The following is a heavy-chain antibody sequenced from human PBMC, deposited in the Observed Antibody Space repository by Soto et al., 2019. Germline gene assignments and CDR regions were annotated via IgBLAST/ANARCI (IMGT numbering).Heavy chain of an antibody. CDR2: IIPIFGTA. CDR1: GYTFTRYN. Sequence: ASVKVSCKTPGYTFTRYNIHWVRQAPGQGFEWMGGIIPIFGTANYAQKFQGRVTITADESTSTAYMELSSLRSEDTAVYYCARRRDGYNYQAGYFDYWGQGTLVTVSS. J-gene: IGHJ4*02. V-gene: IGHV1-69*13. CDR3: ARRRDGYNYQAGYFDY. D-gene: IGHD5-12*01.